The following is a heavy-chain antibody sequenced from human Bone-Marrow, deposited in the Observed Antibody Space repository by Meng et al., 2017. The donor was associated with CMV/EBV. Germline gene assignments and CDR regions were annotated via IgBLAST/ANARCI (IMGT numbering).Heavy chain of an antibody. J-gene: IGHJ6*02. CDR1: GFTFSSYA. CDR3: ARDLIVPAAIDYYYGMDV. Sequence: GESLKISCAASGFTFSSYAMHWVRQAPGKGLEWVAVISYDGSNKYYADSVKGRFTISRDNSKNTLYLQMNSLRAEDTAVYYCARDLIVPAAIDYYYGMDVWGQGTTVTVSS. D-gene: IGHD2-2*01. CDR2: ISYDGSNK. V-gene: IGHV3-30*04.